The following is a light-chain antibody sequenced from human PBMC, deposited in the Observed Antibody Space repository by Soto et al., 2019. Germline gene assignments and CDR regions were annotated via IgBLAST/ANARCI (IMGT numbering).Light chain of an antibody. CDR2: AAS. V-gene: IGKV3-15*01. Sequence: EVVMTQSPVTLSVSPGERATLSCRASQSVLSNLAWYQQKPGQAPRLLIYAASTRATGIPARFSGSGSGTQFTLTISSLQSEDFAVYYCQQRSNWPPPLTFGGGTKVEIK. CDR1: QSVLSN. CDR3: QQRSNWPPPLT. J-gene: IGKJ4*01.